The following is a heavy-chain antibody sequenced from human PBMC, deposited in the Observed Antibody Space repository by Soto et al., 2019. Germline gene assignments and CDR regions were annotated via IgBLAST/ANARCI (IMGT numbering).Heavy chain of an antibody. CDR2: IYYSGST. D-gene: IGHD5-12*01. V-gene: IGHV4-59*01. CDR3: ARLDGYNYSYYYYGMDV. Sequence: PSETLSLTCTVSGGSISSYYWSWIRQPPGKGLEWIGYIYYSGSTNYNPSLKSRVTISVDTSKNQFSLKLSSVTAADTAVYYCARLDGYNYSYYYYGMDVWGQGTTVTVSS. CDR1: GGSISSYY. J-gene: IGHJ6*02.